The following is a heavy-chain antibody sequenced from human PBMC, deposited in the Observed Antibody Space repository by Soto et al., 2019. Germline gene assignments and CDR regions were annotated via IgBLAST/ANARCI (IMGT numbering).Heavy chain of an antibody. CDR1: GYTFTSYA. J-gene: IGHJ6*02. Sequence: ASVKVSCKASGYTFTSYAMHWVRQAPGQRLEWMGWINAGNGNTKYSQEFQGRVTITRDTSASTAYMELSSLRSEDTAVYYCARGQWGNYYDSSGYYYYYGMDVWGQGTTVTVSS. D-gene: IGHD3-22*01. V-gene: IGHV1-3*01. CDR2: INAGNGNT. CDR3: ARGQWGNYYDSSGYYYYYGMDV.